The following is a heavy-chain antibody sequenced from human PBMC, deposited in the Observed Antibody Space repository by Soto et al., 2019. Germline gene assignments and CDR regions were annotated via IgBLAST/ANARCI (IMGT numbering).Heavy chain of an antibody. Sequence: ASVKVSCKASGYTFTGYGISWVRQAPGQGLEWMGWISAYNGNTNYAQKLQGRVTMTTDTSTSTAYMELRSLRSDDTAVYYCARDTAITIFGVVTTDFDYWGQGTLVTVSS. CDR2: ISAYNGNT. CDR3: ARDTAITIFGVVTTDFDY. CDR1: GYTFTGYG. J-gene: IGHJ4*02. V-gene: IGHV1-18*01. D-gene: IGHD3-3*01.